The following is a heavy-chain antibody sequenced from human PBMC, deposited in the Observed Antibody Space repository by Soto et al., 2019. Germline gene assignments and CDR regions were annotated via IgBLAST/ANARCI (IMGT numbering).Heavy chain of an antibody. CDR1: GFTFGSYG. J-gene: IGHJ6*02. D-gene: IGHD5-18*01. CDR2: IWYDGSNK. CDR3: ARDLGYSYGYYYYYGMDV. V-gene: IGHV3-33*01. Sequence: GGSLRLSCAASGFTFGSYGMHWVRQAPGKGLEWVAVIWYDGSNKYYADSVKGRFTISRDNSKNTLYLQMNSLRAEDTAVYYCARDLGYSYGYYYYYGMDVWGQGTTVTVSS.